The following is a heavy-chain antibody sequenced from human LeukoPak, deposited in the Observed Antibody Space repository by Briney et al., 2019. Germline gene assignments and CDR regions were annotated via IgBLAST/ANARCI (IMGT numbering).Heavy chain of an antibody. CDR2: MNPNSGIT. CDR1: GYTFTSYD. J-gene: IGHJ6*02. D-gene: IGHD1-1*01. CDR3: ARSRNWNFLFFDYYYYGMDV. Sequence: ASVKVSCKASGYTFTSYDINWVRQATGQGLEWMGWMNPNSGITGYAQKFQGRVTMTRNTSISTAYMELSSLRSEDTAVYYCARSRNWNFLFFDYYYYGMDVWGQGTAVTVSS. V-gene: IGHV1-8*01.